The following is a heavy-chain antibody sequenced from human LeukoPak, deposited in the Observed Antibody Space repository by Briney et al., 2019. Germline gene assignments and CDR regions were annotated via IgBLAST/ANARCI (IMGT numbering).Heavy chain of an antibody. CDR3: ARRGYGSARFDP. CDR2: ISSTGSTI. Sequence: GGSLRLSCAASGFIFSSYEMNWVRQAPGKGLEWVSYISSTGSTIYYVDSVKGRFTISRDNAKNSLYLQMNSLRAEDTAVYYCARRGYGSARFDPWGQGTLVTVSS. D-gene: IGHD6-19*01. CDR1: GFIFSSYE. V-gene: IGHV3-48*03. J-gene: IGHJ5*02.